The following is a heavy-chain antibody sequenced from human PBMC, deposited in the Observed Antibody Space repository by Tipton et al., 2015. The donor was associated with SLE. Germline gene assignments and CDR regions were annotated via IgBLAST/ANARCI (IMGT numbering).Heavy chain of an antibody. J-gene: IGHJ4*02. V-gene: IGHV4-39*07. CDR3: ATWRGYDFWTGYSPYYFDY. D-gene: IGHD3-3*01. CDR2: IYYSGST. CDR1: GGSTSSSSYY. Sequence: TLSLTCTVSGGSTSSSSYYWGWIRQPPGKGLEWIGSIYYSGSTYYNPSLKSRVTISVDTSKNQFSLKLSSVTAADTAVYYCATWRGYDFWTGYSPYYFDYWGQGTLVTVSS.